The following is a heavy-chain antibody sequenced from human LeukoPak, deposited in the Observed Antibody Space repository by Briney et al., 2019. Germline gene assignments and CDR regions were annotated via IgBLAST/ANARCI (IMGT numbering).Heavy chain of an antibody. J-gene: IGHJ6*02. D-gene: IGHD2-8*01. Sequence: PGGSLRLSCAASGFTFSSYGMHWARQAPGKGLEWVAVIWYDGSNKYYADSVKGRFTISRDNSKNTLYLQMNSLRAEDTAVYYCARDNDGMDVWGQGTTVTVSS. CDR2: IWYDGSNK. CDR1: GFTFSSYG. CDR3: ARDNDGMDV. V-gene: IGHV3-33*01.